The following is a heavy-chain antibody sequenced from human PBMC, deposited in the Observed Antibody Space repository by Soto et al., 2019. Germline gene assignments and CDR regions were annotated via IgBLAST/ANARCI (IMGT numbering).Heavy chain of an antibody. CDR3: AGGIAARPLGY. CDR1: GGSFSSGGYS. D-gene: IGHD6-6*01. V-gene: IGHV4-30-2*01. J-gene: IGHJ4*02. CDR2: IYHSGST. Sequence: QLQLQESGSGLVKPSQSLSLTCAGSGGSFSSGGYSWSCIRQPPGKGLEWIGYIYHSGSTYYNPSLKSRVTISVDRSKNQFSLKLSSVTAADTAVYYCAGGIAARPLGYWGQGTLVTVSS.